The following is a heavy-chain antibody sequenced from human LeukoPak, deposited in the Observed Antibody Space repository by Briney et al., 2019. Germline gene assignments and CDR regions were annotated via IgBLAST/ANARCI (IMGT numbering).Heavy chain of an antibody. V-gene: IGHV1-18*01. Sequence: ASVKVSCKASGYTFTSYGISWVRQAPGQGLEWMGWISAYNGNTNYAQKLQGRVTMTTDTSTSTAYMELRSLRSDYTAVYYCARDYGIAVAGFFSVGGFRMDVWGQGTTVTVSS. CDR3: ARDYGIAVAGFFSVGGFRMDV. CDR2: ISAYNGNT. CDR1: GYTFTSYG. D-gene: IGHD6-19*01. J-gene: IGHJ6*02.